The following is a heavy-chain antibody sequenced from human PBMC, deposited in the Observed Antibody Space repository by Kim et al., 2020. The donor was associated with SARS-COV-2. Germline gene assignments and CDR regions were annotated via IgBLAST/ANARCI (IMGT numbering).Heavy chain of an antibody. J-gene: IGHJ4*02. D-gene: IGHD3-9*01. CDR1: GGSFSGYY. CDR3: ARGVKPLRYFDWAPFDY. Sequence: SETLSLTCAVYGGSFSGYYWSWIRQPPGKGLEWIGEINHSGSTNYNPSLKSRVTISVDTSKNQFSLKLSSVTAADTAVNYCARGVKPLRYFDWAPFDYWGQGTLVTVSS. V-gene: IGHV4-34*01. CDR2: INHSGST.